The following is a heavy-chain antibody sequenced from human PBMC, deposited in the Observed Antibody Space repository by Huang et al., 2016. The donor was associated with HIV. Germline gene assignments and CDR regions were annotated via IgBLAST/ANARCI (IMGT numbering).Heavy chain of an antibody. D-gene: IGHD4-17*01. J-gene: IGHJ4*02. Sequence: QVHLVQSGAEVKKPGASVKVSCKASGYTFTNYDINWVRQAPGRGLEWLWWLNPNAGNTGFAQRFQGRSTMTRKTSITTAYMELTSLTSEDTAVYYCARSAYGDLDYWGLGTLVIVSS. V-gene: IGHV1-8*02. CDR1: GYTFTNYD. CDR3: ARSAYGDLDY. CDR2: LNPNAGNT.